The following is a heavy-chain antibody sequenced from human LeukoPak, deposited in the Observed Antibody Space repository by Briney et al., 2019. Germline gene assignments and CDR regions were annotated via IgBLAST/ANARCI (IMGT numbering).Heavy chain of an antibody. CDR2: ITGSGTET. CDR1: GFTVSNSF. J-gene: IGHJ6*03. CDR3: AKGPYRDSNYYMDV. D-gene: IGHD3-16*01. V-gene: IGHV3-23*01. Sequence: GGSLRLSCAASGFTVSNSFMSWVRQAPGKGLEWVSVITGSGTETNYANSAKGRFTISRDNSKNTLYLQMNSLRAEDTALYYCAKGPYRDSNYYMDVWGKGTTVTVSS.